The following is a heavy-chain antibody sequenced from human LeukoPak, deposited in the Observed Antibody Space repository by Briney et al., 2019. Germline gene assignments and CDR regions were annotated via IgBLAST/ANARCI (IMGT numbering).Heavy chain of an antibody. J-gene: IGHJ6*03. D-gene: IGHD3-10*01. CDR3: ARDRTMAREGPHLGCYYMDV. V-gene: IGHV1-69*13. CDR1: GGTFSSYA. Sequence: SVKVSCKASGGTFSSYAISWVRQAPGQGLEWMGGIIPIFGTANYAQKFQGRVTITADESTSTAYMELSSLRSEDTAVYYCARDRTMAREGPHLGCYYMDVWGKGTTVTISS. CDR2: IIPIFGTA.